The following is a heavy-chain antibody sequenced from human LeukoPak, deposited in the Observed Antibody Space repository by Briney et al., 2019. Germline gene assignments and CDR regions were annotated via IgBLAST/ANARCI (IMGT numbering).Heavy chain of an antibody. CDR1: GFTFNNYA. CDR2: IKQDGSEK. Sequence: GESLRLSCTASGFTFNNYAMSWVRQAPGKGLEWVANIKQDGSEKYYVDSVKGRFTISRDNAKNSLYLQMNSLRAEDTAVYYCARDNTMIFSFWGQGTLVTVSS. D-gene: IGHD3/OR15-3a*01. J-gene: IGHJ4*02. V-gene: IGHV3-7*01. CDR3: ARDNTMIFSF.